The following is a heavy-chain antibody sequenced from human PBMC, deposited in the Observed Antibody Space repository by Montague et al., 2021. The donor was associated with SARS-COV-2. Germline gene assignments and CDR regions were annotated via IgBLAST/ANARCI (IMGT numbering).Heavy chain of an antibody. CDR2: ISYIGST. J-gene: IGHJ3*02. D-gene: IGHD2-2*01. Sequence: SETLSLTCTVSGGTISSYYYSWIRQPPGKALEWIGYISYIGSTNXNPXLKSRVTVSMDTSKNQFSLKLSSVTAADSAVYYCARQGSDYCSSTSCYGADHPFDIWGQGTMVTVSS. CDR1: GGTISSYY. CDR3: ARQGSDYCSSTSCYGADHPFDI. V-gene: IGHV4-59*01.